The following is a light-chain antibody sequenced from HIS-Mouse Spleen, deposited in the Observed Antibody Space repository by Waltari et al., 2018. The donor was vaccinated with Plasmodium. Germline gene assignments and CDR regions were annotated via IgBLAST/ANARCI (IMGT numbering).Light chain of an antibody. J-gene: IGKJ2*01. CDR3: QQYYSYPYT. V-gene: IGKV1-8*01. CDR1: QGISSY. CDR2: AAS. Sequence: AIRMTQSPSSFSASTGDRVTITCRASQGISSYLAWYQQKPGKAPKLLIYAASTLQSGVPSRFSGGGSETDFTLTISCLQSEDFATYYCQQYYSYPYTFGQRTKLEIK.